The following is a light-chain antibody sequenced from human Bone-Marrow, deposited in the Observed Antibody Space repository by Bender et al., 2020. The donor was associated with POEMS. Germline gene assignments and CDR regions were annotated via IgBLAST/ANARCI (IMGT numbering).Light chain of an antibody. CDR1: RSDVGGYTY. V-gene: IGLV2-11*01. CDR2: DVD. CDR3: CSYAGGNTFGYV. J-gene: IGLJ1*01. Sequence: QSALTQPRSVSGSPGQSVTISCTGTRSDVGGYTYVSWYQQHPGKVPKLMIYDVDKRPSGVPDRFSGSKSGNTASLTISGLQPEDEADYYCCSYAGGNTFGYVFGTGTKVTVL.